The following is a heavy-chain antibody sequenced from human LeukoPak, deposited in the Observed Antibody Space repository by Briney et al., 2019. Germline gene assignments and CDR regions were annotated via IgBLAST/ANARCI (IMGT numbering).Heavy chain of an antibody. CDR1: GFNVSTYA. V-gene: IGHV3-23*01. Sequence: GSLSLPSAASGFNVSTYAMSWVRQAPGQGLEWVSAVRGSGANTYYAAAVKGRFTISRYNSQNTLYPQINSLRAEDTAPYNCAKDRWVRGFIGYFDYWGQGTLLTVSS. D-gene: IGHD3-10*01. J-gene: IGHJ4*02. CDR2: VRGSGANT. CDR3: AKDRWVRGFIGYFDY.